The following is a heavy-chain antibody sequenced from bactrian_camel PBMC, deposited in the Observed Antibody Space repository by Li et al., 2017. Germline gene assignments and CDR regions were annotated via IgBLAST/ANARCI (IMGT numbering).Heavy chain of an antibody. D-gene: IGHD3*01. CDR3: ALDYFPCAVDAAHRLRDVRY. CDR1: GSVYSGNT. Sequence: HVQLVESGGGSVQAGGSLRLSCVVSGSVYSGNTMGWFRQAPGAEREGIAALYTGATHKTWYADSVKGRVTISRDTANNTLYLQMNNLKPEDTAMYYCALDYFPCAVDAAHRLRDVRYWGQGTQVTVS. J-gene: IGHJ6*01. CDR2: LYTGATHKT. V-gene: IGHV3S54*01.